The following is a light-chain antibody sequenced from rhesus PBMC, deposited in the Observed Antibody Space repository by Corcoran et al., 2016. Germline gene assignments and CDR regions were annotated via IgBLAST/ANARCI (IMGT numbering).Light chain of an antibody. CDR1: SSDIGYFNR. J-gene: IGLJ1*01. CDR3: NSFTTSNTYI. Sequence: QAAPTQSPSVSASPGQSVAISCTGTSSDIGYFNRVSWYQHHPGKAPKLMIYEVSKRPSGVSDRFSGSKSGNTVSLTISGLQAEDEADYYCNSFTTSNTYIFGTGTRLTVL. CDR2: EVS. V-gene: IGLV2-13*03.